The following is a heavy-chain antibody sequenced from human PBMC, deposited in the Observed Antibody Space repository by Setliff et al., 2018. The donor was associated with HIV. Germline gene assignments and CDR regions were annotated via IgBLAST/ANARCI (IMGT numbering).Heavy chain of an antibody. CDR2: IYNSAST. Sequence: SETLSLTCTVSGDSISRNYWSWIRQPPGKGLEWIGYIYNSASTSYNPSLKSRVTISVDTSKNQFSLKLSSVTAADTAVYFCARGRGSSSSWPIDYWGQGTLVTVSS. CDR3: ARGRGSSSSWPIDY. J-gene: IGHJ4*02. V-gene: IGHV4-59*12. D-gene: IGHD6-13*01. CDR1: GDSISRNY.